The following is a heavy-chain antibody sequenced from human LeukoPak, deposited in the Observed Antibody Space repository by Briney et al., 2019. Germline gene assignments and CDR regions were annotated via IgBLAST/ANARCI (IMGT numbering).Heavy chain of an antibody. D-gene: IGHD3-10*01. CDR3: ARQYGSYNPFDY. Sequence: SETLSLTCTVSGGSINTYYWSWIRQTPGKGLEWIGYIYSSGSTKYNPSLKSRVSISVDTSKNQFSLKLSSVTAADTALYYCARQYGSYNPFDYWGQGTLGTVSS. J-gene: IGHJ4*02. CDR1: GGSINTYY. V-gene: IGHV4-59*08. CDR2: IYSSGST.